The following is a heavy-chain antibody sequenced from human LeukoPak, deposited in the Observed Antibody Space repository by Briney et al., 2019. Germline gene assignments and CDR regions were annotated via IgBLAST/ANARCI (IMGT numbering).Heavy chain of an antibody. J-gene: IGHJ4*02. CDR3: ARGLYSSGWYPDY. Sequence: SETLSLTCTVSGGSMSNYYWSWIRQPPGKGLEWIGYIYYSGSTNYNPSLKSRVTISVDTSKNQFSLKLSSVTAADTAVYYCARGLYSSGWYPDYWGQGTLVTVSS. V-gene: IGHV4-59*01. CDR2: IYYSGST. D-gene: IGHD6-19*01. CDR1: GGSMSNYY.